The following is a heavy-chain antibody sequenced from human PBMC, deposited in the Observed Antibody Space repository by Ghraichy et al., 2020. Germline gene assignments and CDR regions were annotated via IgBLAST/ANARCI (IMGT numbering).Heavy chain of an antibody. J-gene: IGHJ4*02. V-gene: IGHV3-33*01. Sequence: GGSLRLSCAASGFTFSSYGMHWVRQAPGKGLEWVAVIWYDGSNKYYADSVKGRFTISRDNSKNTLYLQMNSLRAEDTAVYYCARDGWSYAFDYWGQGTLVTVSS. CDR2: IWYDGSNK. CDR3: ARDGWSYAFDY. CDR1: GFTFSSYG. D-gene: IGHD1-26*01.